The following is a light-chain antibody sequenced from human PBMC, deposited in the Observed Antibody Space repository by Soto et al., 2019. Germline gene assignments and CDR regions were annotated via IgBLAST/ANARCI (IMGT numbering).Light chain of an antibody. J-gene: IGKJ5*01. CDR1: QSVSSY. CDR3: QQRRDT. Sequence: EIVLTQSPATLSLSPGERATLSCRASQSVSSYLAWYQQKPGQAPRLLIYDASSRATGIPARFSGRGSGTDFTLTISSVEPEDFAVYYCQQRRDTFGQGTRLEIK. CDR2: DAS. V-gene: IGKV3-11*01.